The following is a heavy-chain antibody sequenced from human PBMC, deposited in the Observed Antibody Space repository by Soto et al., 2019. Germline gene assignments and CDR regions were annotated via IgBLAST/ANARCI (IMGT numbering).Heavy chain of an antibody. D-gene: IGHD3-10*01. CDR3: ARDHVLLWFGELYYYGMDV. Sequence: GGSLRLSCAASGFTFSSYWMHWVRQAPGKGLVWVSRINSDGSSTSYADSVKGRFTISRDNAKNTLYLQMNSLRAEDTAVYYCARDHVLLWFGELYYYGMDVWGQGTTVTVSS. CDR1: GFTFSSYW. J-gene: IGHJ6*02. V-gene: IGHV3-74*01. CDR2: INSDGSST.